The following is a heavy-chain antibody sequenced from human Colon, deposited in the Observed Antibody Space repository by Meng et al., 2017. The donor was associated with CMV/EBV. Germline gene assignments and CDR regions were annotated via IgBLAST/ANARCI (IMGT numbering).Heavy chain of an antibody. J-gene: IGHJ4*02. CDR2: IRYDGTKA. V-gene: IGHV3-30*02. Sequence: GESLKISCSASGFTFNTFGMHWVRQAPGKGLEWEAFIRYDGTKADYADSVTGRFTISRDNARSSLHLQMTSLRPEDSAVYFCAKEFVLGTHLDHWGQGTLVTVSS. CDR1: GFTFNTFG. D-gene: IGHD2-21*02. CDR3: AKEFVLGTHLDH.